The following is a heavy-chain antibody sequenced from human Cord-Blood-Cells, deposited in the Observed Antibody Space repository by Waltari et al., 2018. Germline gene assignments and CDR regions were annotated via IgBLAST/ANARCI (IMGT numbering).Heavy chain of an antibody. CDR3: AIGDNSSSVGAFDI. CDR1: GYTFTDYY. V-gene: IGHV1-69-2*01. CDR2: VDPENGET. J-gene: IGHJ3*02. D-gene: IGHD6-6*01. Sequence: EVQLVQSGAEVKKPGATVKISCKVSGYTFTDYYMHWVQQAPGKGLEWMGLVDPENGETRYAEKFQGRVTRTADTSTDTAYMELSSLRSEDTAVYYCAIGDNSSSVGAFDIWGQGTMVTVSS.